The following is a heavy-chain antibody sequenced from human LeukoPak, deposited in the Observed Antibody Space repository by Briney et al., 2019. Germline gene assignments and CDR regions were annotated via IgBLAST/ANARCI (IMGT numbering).Heavy chain of an antibody. CDR2: INFDGSTT. CDR3: VRDRLSNDYAHNCFDS. J-gene: IGHJ5*01. D-gene: IGHD4-17*01. CDR1: GSTFNNHW. Sequence: GGSLRLSCAASGSTFNNHWMHWVRHAPGKGLVWVSHINFDGSTTTYADSVKGRFTISRDNANNTLFLYMNSLRAEDTAVYYCVRDRLSNDYAHNCFDSWGQGTLVTVSS. V-gene: IGHV3-74*01.